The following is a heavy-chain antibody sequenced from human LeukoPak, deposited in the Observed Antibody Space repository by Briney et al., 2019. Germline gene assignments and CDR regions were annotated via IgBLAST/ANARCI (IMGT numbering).Heavy chain of an antibody. CDR1: GLTVNDNY. J-gene: IGHJ4*02. D-gene: IGHD4-17*01. CDR3: ARANPVYGDFYY. CDR2: IFPDGQT. V-gene: IGHV3-53*01. Sequence: GGSLRLSCALSGLTVNDNYMSWVRQAPGQGLEWVSLIFPDGQTYYADFVQGRFSISIDMSRNILFLDMSSLRAEDTAVFFCARANPVYGDFYYWGQGTLVTVAS.